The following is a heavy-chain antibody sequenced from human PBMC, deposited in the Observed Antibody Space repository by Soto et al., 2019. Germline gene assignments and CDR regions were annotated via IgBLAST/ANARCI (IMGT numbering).Heavy chain of an antibody. Sequence: EAQLVESGGGLVQPGRSLRLSCAAAGFTFDDYAMLWVRRVPGKGLEWVSSIGWNSNIIGYADTVKGCLTNSRDNAKNSLYLQMNGLRPEDTALYYCAKGGPDGFCSGGRCYFDYWGQGTLVTVSS. D-gene: IGHD2-15*01. V-gene: IGHV3-9*01. CDR2: IGWNSNII. J-gene: IGHJ4*02. CDR3: AKGGPDGFCSGGRCYFDY. CDR1: GFTFDDYA.